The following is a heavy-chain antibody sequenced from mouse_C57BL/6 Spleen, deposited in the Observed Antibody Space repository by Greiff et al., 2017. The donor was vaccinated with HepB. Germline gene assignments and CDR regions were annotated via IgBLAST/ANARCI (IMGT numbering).Heavy chain of an antibody. Sequence: EVQLQQSGPELVKPGASVKISCKASGYTFTDYYMNWVKQSHGKSLEWIGDINPNNGGTNYNEKFKSKATLTVDKSSSTAYMQLSSLTSEDSAVYYCARIPENYFDYWGQGTTLTVSS. CDR3: ARIPENYFDY. CDR1: GYTFTDYY. D-gene: IGHD5-1-1*01. CDR2: INPNNGGT. J-gene: IGHJ2*01. V-gene: IGHV1-26*01.